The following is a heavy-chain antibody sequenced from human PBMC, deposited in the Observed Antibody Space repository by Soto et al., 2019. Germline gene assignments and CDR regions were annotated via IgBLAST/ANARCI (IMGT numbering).Heavy chain of an antibody. CDR2: IYYSGST. CDR3: ASSYCGGDCYKNWFDP. V-gene: IGHV4-39*01. Sequence: SETLSVTCTVSGGSISIISCYWGWNRQPPGKGLEWIGSIYYSGSTDYNPSLKSRVTISVDTSKNQFSLKLSSVTAADTAVYYCASSYCGGDCYKNWFDPWGQGTLVTVSS. CDR1: GGSISIISCY. J-gene: IGHJ5*02. D-gene: IGHD2-21*02.